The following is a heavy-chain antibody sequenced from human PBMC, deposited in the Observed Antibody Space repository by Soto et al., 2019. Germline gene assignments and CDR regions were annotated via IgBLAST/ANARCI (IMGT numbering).Heavy chain of an antibody. CDR3: AAYSSSWYLLFDI. D-gene: IGHD6-13*01. V-gene: IGHV4-34*01. J-gene: IGHJ3*02. CDR1: GGSFSGYY. Sequence: QVQLQQWGAGLLKPSETLSLTCAVYGGSFSGYYWSWIRQPPGKGLEWMGEINHSGSTNYNPSLKSRVTISVDTSKNQFSLKLSSVTAADTAVYYCAAYSSSWYLLFDIWGQVTMVTVSS. CDR2: INHSGST.